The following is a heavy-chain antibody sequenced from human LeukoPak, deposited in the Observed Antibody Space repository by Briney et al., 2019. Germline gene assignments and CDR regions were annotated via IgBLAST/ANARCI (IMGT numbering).Heavy chain of an antibody. D-gene: IGHD6-13*01. CDR2: IYYSGST. J-gene: IGHJ6*03. CDR1: GGSISSYY. V-gene: IGHV4-59*01. Sequence: SETLSLTCNVSGGSISSYYWSWIRQPPGKGLERVGYIYYSGSTNYNPSLKSRVTISVDTSKNQFSLKLSSVTAADTAVYYCARRNSSLSFTGYYYYMDVWGKGTTVTVSS. CDR3: ARRNSSLSFTGYYYYMDV.